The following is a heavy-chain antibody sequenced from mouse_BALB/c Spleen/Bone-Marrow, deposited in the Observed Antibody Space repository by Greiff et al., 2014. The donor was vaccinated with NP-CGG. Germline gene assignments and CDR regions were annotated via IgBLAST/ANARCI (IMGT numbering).Heavy chain of an antibody. CDR3: ARAGYYTFFAY. Sequence: VQLQQSGPELVKPGASVRISCKASGYTFTDYNMDWVKQSHGKRLEWIGDINPNNGGTIYNQKFKGKATLTVDKSSSTAYMELRGLTSEDTAVYYCARAGYYTFFAYWGQGTLVTVST. CDR1: GYTFTDYN. D-gene: IGHD2-3*01. V-gene: IGHV1-18*01. CDR2: INPNNGGT. J-gene: IGHJ3*01.